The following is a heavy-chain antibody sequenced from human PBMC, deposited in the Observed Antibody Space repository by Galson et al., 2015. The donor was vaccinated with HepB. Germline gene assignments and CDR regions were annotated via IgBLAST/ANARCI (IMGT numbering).Heavy chain of an antibody. CDR1: GFTFSSNG. V-gene: IGHV3-23*01. CDR2: ISCSVGRT. D-gene: IGHD1-1*01. J-gene: IGHJ4*02. CDR3: AKNLPVPTAVLRD. Sequence: SLRLSCAASGFTFSSNGMSWVRQAPGKGLEWVSGISCSVGRTYYAYSVKGRFTISRDNSRNTLHLQMNSLRAEDTAVYYSAKNLPVPTAVLRDWGQGTLVTVSS.